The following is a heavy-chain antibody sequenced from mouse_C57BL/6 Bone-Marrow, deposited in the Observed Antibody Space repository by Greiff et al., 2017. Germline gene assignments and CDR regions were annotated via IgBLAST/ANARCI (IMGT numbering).Heavy chain of an antibody. V-gene: IGHV1-59*01. CDR2: IDPSDSYT. J-gene: IGHJ1*03. Sequence: QVQLKQPGAELVRPGTSVKLSCKASGYTFTSYWMHWVKQRPGQGLEWIGVIDPSDSYTNYNHKFKCKATLTVDTSSSTAYMQLSSLTSEDSAVYYWARKNLYYGSSYGYFDVWGTGTTVTVSS. CDR3: ARKNLYYGSSYGYFDV. CDR1: GYTFTSYW. D-gene: IGHD1-1*01.